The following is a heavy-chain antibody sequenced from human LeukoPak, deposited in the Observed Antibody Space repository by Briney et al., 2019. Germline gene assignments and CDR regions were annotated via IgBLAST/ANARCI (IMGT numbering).Heavy chain of an antibody. CDR1: GFSFSSNT. CDR3: ARGRSSGWYFEY. V-gene: IGHV3-30*04. Sequence: GGSLRLSCAASGFSFSSNTMHWVRQAPGKGLEWVAVISYDGSHKYYADSVKGRFTISRDNSKNTLYLQMNSLRAEDTAVYYCARGRSSGWYFEYWGQGTLVTVSS. J-gene: IGHJ4*02. CDR2: ISYDGSHK. D-gene: IGHD6-19*01.